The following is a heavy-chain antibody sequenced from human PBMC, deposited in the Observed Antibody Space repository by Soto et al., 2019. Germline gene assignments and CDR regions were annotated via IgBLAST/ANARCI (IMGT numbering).Heavy chain of an antibody. D-gene: IGHD6-6*01. V-gene: IGHV3-23*01. CDR2: ISGSGGST. J-gene: IGHJ6*02. Sequence: EVQLLESGGGLVQPGGSLRLSCAASGFTFSSYAMSWVRQAPGKGLEWVSAISGSGGSTYYADSVKGRFTISRDNSKNTLYLQMNSPRAEDTAVYYCAKEVAARRYYYYGMDVWGQGTTVTVSS. CDR1: GFTFSSYA. CDR3: AKEVAARRYYYYGMDV.